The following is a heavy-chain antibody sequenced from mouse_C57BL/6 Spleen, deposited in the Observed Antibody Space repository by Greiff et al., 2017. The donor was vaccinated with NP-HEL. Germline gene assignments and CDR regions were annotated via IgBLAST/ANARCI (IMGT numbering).Heavy chain of an antibody. Sequence: EVQLQQSGPELVKPGASVKISCKASGYSFTGYYMNWVKQSPEKSLEWIGEINPSTGGTTYNQKFKAKATLTVDKSSSTAYMQLKSLTSEDSAVYYCARPVYYGNYGVAYWGQGTLVTVSA. D-gene: IGHD2-1*01. V-gene: IGHV1-42*01. J-gene: IGHJ3*01. CDR3: ARPVYYGNYGVAY. CDR1: GYSFTGYY. CDR2: INPSTGGT.